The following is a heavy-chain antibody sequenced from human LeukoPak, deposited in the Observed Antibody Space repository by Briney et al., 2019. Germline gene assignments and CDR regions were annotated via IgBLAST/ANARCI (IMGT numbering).Heavy chain of an antibody. J-gene: IGHJ4*02. CDR2: ISWNSGSI. D-gene: IGHD5-24*01. Sequence: PGRSLRLSCAASGFTFDDYAMHWVRQAPGKGLEWVSGISWNSGSIGYADSVKGRFTISRDNAKNSLYLQMNSLRAEDTALYYCVSAKTATIGFDYWGQGTLVTVSS. V-gene: IGHV3-9*01. CDR1: GFTFDDYA. CDR3: VSAKTATIGFDY.